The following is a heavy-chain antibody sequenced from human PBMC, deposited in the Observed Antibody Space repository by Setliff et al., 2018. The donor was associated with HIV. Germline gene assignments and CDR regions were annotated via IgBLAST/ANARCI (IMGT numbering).Heavy chain of an antibody. V-gene: IGHV4-4*08. CDR1: GDSSSNDY. J-gene: IGHJ6*03. CDR3: AREYYRSGGYYSGWKYYYMDV. D-gene: IGHD2-15*01. Sequence: SETLSLTCTVSGDSSSNDYWTWVRQPPGKGLEWIGNIHTSGTTKYNPSLNSRVTISVDMYKSQFSLRLSSVTAADTAMYYCAREYYRSGGYYSGWKYYYMDVWGKGTTVTVSS. CDR2: IHTSGTT.